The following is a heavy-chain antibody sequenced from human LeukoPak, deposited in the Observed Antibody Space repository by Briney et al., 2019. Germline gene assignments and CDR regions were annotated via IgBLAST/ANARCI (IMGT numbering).Heavy chain of an antibody. V-gene: IGHV4-34*01. J-gene: IGHJ4*02. CDR3: ARGSSSSGYSHFDY. CDR2: INHSGST. D-gene: IGHD3-22*01. CDR1: GGSFSGYY. Sequence: SETLSLTCAVYGGSFSGYYWSWIRQPPRKGLEWIGEINHSGSTNYNPSLKSRVTISVDTSKNQFSLKLSSVTAADAAVYYCARGSSSSGYSHFDYWGQGTLVTVSS.